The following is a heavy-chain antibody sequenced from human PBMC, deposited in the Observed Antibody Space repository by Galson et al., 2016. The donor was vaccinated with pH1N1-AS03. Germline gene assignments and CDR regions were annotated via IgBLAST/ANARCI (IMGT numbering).Heavy chain of an antibody. CDR1: GGSISSTTYA. D-gene: IGHD3-22*01. J-gene: IGHJ4*02. CDR2: ISYSGST. V-gene: IGHV4-39*01. Sequence: SETLSLTCTVSGGSISSTTYAWAWVRQPPGKGLERIGSISYSGSTHSHPSLKGRVTLAVDTSTHKFSLTLSSVTAADTAMYYWASPLDYDISGFDYWGQGTLVSVSS. CDR3: ASPLDYDISGFDY.